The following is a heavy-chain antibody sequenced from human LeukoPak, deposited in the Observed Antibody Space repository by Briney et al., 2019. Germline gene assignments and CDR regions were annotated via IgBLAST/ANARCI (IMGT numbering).Heavy chain of an antibody. CDR2: ISGSGGST. Sequence: GSLRLSCAASGFTFSSYAMSWVRQAPGKGLEWVSAISGSGGSTYYADSVKGRFTISRDNSKNTLYLQMNSLRAEDTAVYYCAKPPFSGWYVYYFDYWGQGTLVTVSS. CDR1: GFTFSSYA. V-gene: IGHV3-23*01. J-gene: IGHJ4*02. CDR3: AKPPFSGWYVYYFDY. D-gene: IGHD6-19*01.